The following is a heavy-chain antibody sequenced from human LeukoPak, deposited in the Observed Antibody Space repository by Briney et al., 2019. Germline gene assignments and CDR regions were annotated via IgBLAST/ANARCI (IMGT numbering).Heavy chain of an antibody. Sequence: SQTLSLTCTVSGGSISSGSYYWSWIRQPAGKGLEWIGRIYTSGSTNYNPSLKSRVTISVDTSKNQFSLKLSSVTAADTAVYYCARLRWLQFEYYFDYWGQGTLVTVSS. D-gene: IGHD5-24*01. CDR2: IYTSGST. CDR3: ARLRWLQFEYYFDY. J-gene: IGHJ4*02. V-gene: IGHV4-61*02. CDR1: GGSISSGSYY.